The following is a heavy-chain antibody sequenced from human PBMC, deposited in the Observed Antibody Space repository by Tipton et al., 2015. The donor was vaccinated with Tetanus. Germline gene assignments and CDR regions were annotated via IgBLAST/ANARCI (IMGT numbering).Heavy chain of an antibody. CDR2: ISGSSGDI. D-gene: IGHD6-25*01. CDR1: GFILRDYY. V-gene: IGHV3-11*01. Sequence: CAASGFILRDYYMSWIRQAPGEGLEWVSYISGSSGDIYHAGSVKGRFTTSRDNAKWSLYLQLDNLRAEDTAVYYCAAALPGAPPPYWGQGTLVTVSS. CDR3: AAALPGAPPPY. J-gene: IGHJ4*02.